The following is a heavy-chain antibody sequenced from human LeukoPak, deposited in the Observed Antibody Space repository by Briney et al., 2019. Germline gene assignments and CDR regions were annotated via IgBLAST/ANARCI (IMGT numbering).Heavy chain of an antibody. D-gene: IGHD6-13*01. V-gene: IGHV1-18*01. CDR2: ISAYNGNT. CDR1: GYTFTSYG. Sequence: EASVKVSCKASGYTFTSYGISWVRQAPGQGLEWMGWISAYNGNTNYAQKLQGRVTMTTDTSTSTAYMELRRLRSDDTAVYYCARDRGGIAAAGVYYYYYYMDVWGKGTTVTVSS. J-gene: IGHJ6*03. CDR3: ARDRGGIAAAGVYYYYYYMDV.